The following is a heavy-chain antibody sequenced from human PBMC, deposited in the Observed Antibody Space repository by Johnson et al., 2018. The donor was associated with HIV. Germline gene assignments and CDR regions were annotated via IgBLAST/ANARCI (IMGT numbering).Heavy chain of an antibody. Sequence: VQLVESGGGVVQPGRSLRLSCAASGFTFSNAWMSWVRQAPGKGLEWVSVIYSGGSTYYADSVKGRFTISRDNSRNTLYLQMNSLRAEDTAVYYGARGLMGTNRGDLYDAFHIWGRGTLVTVSS. CDR1: GFTFSNAW. CDR2: IYSGGST. J-gene: IGHJ3*02. CDR3: ARGLMGTNRGDLYDAFHI. D-gene: IGHD1/OR15-1a*01. V-gene: IGHV3-66*01.